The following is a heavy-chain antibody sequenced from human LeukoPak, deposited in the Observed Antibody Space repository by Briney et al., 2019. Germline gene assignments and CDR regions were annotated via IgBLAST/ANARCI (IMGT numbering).Heavy chain of an antibody. Sequence: LSGGSLRLSCAASGFTFSSYAMSWVRQAPGKGLEWVSAISGSGGTTYYADSVKGRFTISRDNSKNTLYVQMNSLRAGDTAVYYCAKDAVFGWVTGSGYYYGESFFDYWGQGTLVTVSS. D-gene: IGHD3-22*01. CDR3: AKDAVFGWVTGSGYYYGESFFDY. V-gene: IGHV3-23*01. J-gene: IGHJ4*02. CDR1: GFTFSSYA. CDR2: ISGSGGTT.